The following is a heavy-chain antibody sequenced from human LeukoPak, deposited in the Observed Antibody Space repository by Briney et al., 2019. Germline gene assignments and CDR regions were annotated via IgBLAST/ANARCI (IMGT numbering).Heavy chain of an antibody. Sequence: PGGSLRLSCVASGFTFSSYWMHWVRQAPGKGLVWVSRIHTDGTTTTYADSVKGRFTISRDNAKNTLYLEMNSLRAEDTAVYYCARGDYHFDYWGLGTLVTVSS. V-gene: IGHV3-74*01. CDR1: GFTFSSYW. D-gene: IGHD3-16*01. J-gene: IGHJ4*02. CDR2: IHTDGTTT. CDR3: ARGDYHFDY.